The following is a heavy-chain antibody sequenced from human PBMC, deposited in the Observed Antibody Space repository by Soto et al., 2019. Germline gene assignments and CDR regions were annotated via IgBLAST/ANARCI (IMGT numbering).Heavy chain of an antibody. Sequence: GGSLRLCCVGSRITLGSRAVSWVREAPGEGLEWVSTITDSGGDRKYSDSVGGHFTISRDNSKNTLYLQMNSLRAEDSAVYYCARGSKESCPGSRIFDLRGRGTLVTLPS. CDR3: ARGSKESCPGSRIFDL. CDR2: ITDSGGDR. D-gene: IGHD3-10*01. J-gene: IGHJ4*02. CDR1: RITLGSRA. V-gene: IGHV3-23*01.